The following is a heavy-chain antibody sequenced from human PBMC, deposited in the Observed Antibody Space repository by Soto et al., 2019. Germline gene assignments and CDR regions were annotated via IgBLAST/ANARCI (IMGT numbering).Heavy chain of an antibody. J-gene: IGHJ6*02. CDR2: ISYDGSNK. Sequence: GGSLRLSCAASGFTFSSYAMHWVRQAPGKGLEWVAVISYDGSNKYYADSVKGQFTISRDNSKNTLYLQMNSLSAEDTTVYYCAKDQSVVVTAMRGGGHYYYYYGMDVWGQGTTVTVSS. CDR1: GFTFSSYA. D-gene: IGHD2-21*02. V-gene: IGHV3-30-3*01. CDR3: AKDQSVVVTAMRGGGHYYYYYGMDV.